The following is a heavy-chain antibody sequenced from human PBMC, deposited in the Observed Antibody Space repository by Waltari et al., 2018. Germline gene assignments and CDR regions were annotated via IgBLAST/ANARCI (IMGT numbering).Heavy chain of an antibody. CDR3: VKGGNFIWDAFHT. V-gene: IGHV3-43*01. J-gene: IGHJ3*02. Sequence: EVQLVESGGAVVQPGGSLRLSCAVSGFIFKDYAMHWVRQAPGKGLECVSLINWDGYSAYYADSVRGRFTVSRDNSKNSLYLQMNSLRTEDTALYYCVKGGNFIWDAFHTWGQGTMVTVST. D-gene: IGHD1-7*01. CDR1: GFIFKDYA. CDR2: INWDGYSA.